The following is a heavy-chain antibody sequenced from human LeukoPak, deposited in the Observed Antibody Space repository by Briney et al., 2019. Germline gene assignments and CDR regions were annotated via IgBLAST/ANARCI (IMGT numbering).Heavy chain of an antibody. CDR3: AKDLDGGTAMTTDY. J-gene: IGHJ4*02. D-gene: IGHD5-18*01. V-gene: IGHV3-30*18. CDR1: GFTFSSYG. CDR2: ISYDGSNK. Sequence: GRSLRLSCAASGFTFSSYGMHWVRQAPGKGLEWVAVISYDGSNKYYADSVKGRFTISRDNSKNTLYLQMNILRAEDTAVYFCAKDLDGGTAMTTDYWGQGTLVTASS.